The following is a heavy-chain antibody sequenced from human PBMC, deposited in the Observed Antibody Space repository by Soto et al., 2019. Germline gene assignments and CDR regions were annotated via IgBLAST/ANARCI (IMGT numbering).Heavy chain of an antibody. CDR2: IIPIFGTA. CDR3: ARVGRAAAGIPSGYYYGMDV. CDR1: GGTFSSYA. D-gene: IGHD6-13*01. Sequence: SVKVSCKASGGTFSSYAISWVRQAPGQGLEWMGGIIPIFGTANYAQKFQGRVTITADESTSTAYMELSSLRSEDTAVYYCARVGRAAAGIPSGYYYGMDVWGQGTTVTVSS. J-gene: IGHJ6*02. V-gene: IGHV1-69*13.